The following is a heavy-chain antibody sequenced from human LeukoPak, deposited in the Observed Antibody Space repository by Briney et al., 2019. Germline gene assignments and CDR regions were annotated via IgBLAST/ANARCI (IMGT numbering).Heavy chain of an antibody. CDR2: IRSKANSYAT. J-gene: IGHJ4*02. V-gene: IGHV3-73*01. D-gene: IGHD3-22*01. CDR1: GFTFSGSA. Sequence: AGGSLRPSCAASGFTFSGSAMHWVRQASGRGLEWVGRIRSKANSYATAYAASVKGRFTISRDDSKNTAYLQMNSLKTEDTAVYYCTRWGNDSRVDYWGQGTLVTVSS. CDR3: TRWGNDSRVDY.